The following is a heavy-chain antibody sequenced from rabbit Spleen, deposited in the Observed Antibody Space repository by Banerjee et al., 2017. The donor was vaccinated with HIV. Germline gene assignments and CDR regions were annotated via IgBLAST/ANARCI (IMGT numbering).Heavy chain of an antibody. CDR3: ARDVTSGGHGKVVGLDL. D-gene: IGHD1-1*01. CDR2: IRGGGGNT. CDR1: GFSFSSSHY. V-gene: IGHV1S40*01. J-gene: IGHJ4*01. Sequence: QSLEESGGSLVQPEGSLTLTCKASGFSFSSSHYMCWVRQAPGKGLEWIACIRGGGGNTYYASWAKGRFTITSSTSLNTVTLQLNSLTAADTAIHFCARDVTSGGHGKVVGLDLWGPGTLVTVS.